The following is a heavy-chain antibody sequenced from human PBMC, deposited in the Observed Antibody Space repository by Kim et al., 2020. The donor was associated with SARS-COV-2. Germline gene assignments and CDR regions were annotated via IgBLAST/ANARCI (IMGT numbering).Heavy chain of an antibody. Sequence: ASVKVSCKASGYTFTTYNIHWVRQAPGQGLEWMGWINSGKGNTKYSQKFQGRVSISRDISASTAYMELSSLGSEDPAIYYCVTGGGPAWGQGTLVTVSS. V-gene: IGHV1-3*04. D-gene: IGHD5-12*01. CDR3: VTGGGPA. CDR1: GYTFTTYN. J-gene: IGHJ4*02. CDR2: INSGKGNT.